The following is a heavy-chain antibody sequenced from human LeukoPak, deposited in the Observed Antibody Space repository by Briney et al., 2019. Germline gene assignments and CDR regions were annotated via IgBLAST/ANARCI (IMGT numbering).Heavy chain of an antibody. D-gene: IGHD6-6*01. J-gene: IGHJ4*02. CDR3: AREGDSSSYYFDY. CDR1: GGSISSSSYY. V-gene: IGHV4-61*02. Sequence: SETLSLTCTVSGGSISSSSYYWSWIRQPAGKGLEWIGRIYTSGSTNYNPSLKSRVTISVDTSKNQFSLKLSSVTAADTAVYYCAREGDSSSYYFDYWGQGTLVTVSS. CDR2: IYTSGST.